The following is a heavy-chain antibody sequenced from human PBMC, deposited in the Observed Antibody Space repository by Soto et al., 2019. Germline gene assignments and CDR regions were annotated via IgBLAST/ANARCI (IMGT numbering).Heavy chain of an antibody. CDR1: GDSISSSNYY. V-gene: IGHV4-39*01. CDR3: ARAGYYGSGVVDV. CDR2: IYNSGST. Sequence: SETLSLTCTVSGDSISSSNYYWGWVRQPPGKGQEWIGTIYNSGSTYYNPSLKSRVTISVDTSKNQFSLKLNSVTAADTAVYYCARAGYYGSGVVDVWGQGTTVS. J-gene: IGHJ6*02. D-gene: IGHD3-10*01.